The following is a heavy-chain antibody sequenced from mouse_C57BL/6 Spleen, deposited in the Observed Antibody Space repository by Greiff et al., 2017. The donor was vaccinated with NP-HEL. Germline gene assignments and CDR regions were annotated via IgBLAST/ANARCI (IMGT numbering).Heavy chain of an antibody. V-gene: IGHV1-69*01. CDR3: ARWWYDYDEYYFDD. Sequence: QVQLQQPGAELVMPGASVKLSCKASGYTFTSYWMHWVKQRPGQGLEWIGEIDPSDSYTNYNQKFKGKSTLTVDKSSSTAYMQLSSLTSEDSAVYYCARWWYDYDEYYFDDWGQGTTLTVSS. D-gene: IGHD2-4*01. J-gene: IGHJ2*01. CDR2: IDPSDSYT. CDR1: GYTFTSYW.